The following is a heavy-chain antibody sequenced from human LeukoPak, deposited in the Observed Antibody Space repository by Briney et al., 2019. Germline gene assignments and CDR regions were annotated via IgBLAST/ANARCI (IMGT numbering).Heavy chain of an antibody. V-gene: IGHV4-4*07. CDR3: ARQEYSSSSGTYYFDY. Sequence: PSETLSLTCTVSGGSISSYYWSWIRQPAGKGLDWIGRIYTSGSTNYNPSLKSRVTMSVDTSKNQFSLKLSSVTAADTAVYYCARQEYSSSSGTYYFDYWGQGTLVTVSS. D-gene: IGHD6-6*01. J-gene: IGHJ4*02. CDR1: GGSISSYY. CDR2: IYTSGST.